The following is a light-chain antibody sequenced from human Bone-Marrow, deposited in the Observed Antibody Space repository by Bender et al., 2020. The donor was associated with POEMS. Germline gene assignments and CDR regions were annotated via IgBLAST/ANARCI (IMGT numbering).Light chain of an antibody. CDR2: DDF. Sequence: SYELTQPPSVSVSPGQTARITCSGDALPKQYTYWYQLKPGQAPVLVVFDDFDRPSGIPERFAGSNSGNTATLTISRVEAGDEGDYYCQVWDKSTSHAIFGGGTRLTVL. J-gene: IGLJ2*01. CDR1: ALPKQY. V-gene: IGLV3-21*02. CDR3: QVWDKSTSHAI.